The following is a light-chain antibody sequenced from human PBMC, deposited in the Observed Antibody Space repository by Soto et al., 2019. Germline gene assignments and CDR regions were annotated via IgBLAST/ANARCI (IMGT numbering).Light chain of an antibody. CDR1: QSISSY. CDR2: AAS. Sequence: DIQMTQSPSSLSASVVDRVTITCRASQSISSYLNWYQQKPGKAPKLLIYAASSLQSGVPSRFSGSGSGTDFTLTISSLQPEDFATYYCQQSYSISFGGGTKVDIK. CDR3: QQSYSIS. V-gene: IGKV1-39*01. J-gene: IGKJ4*01.